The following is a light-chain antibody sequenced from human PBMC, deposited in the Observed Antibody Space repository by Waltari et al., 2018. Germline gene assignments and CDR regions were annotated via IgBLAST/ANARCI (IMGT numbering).Light chain of an antibody. CDR3: SSYTTSSAPGV. J-gene: IGLJ1*01. Sequence: QSALTQPASVSGSPGQSITISCSGTDSEVGAYDFVSWYQQHPGKAPHLIIYEVSNRPSGISIRFSASKSGNTASLTISGLQAEDEADYYCSSYTTSSAPGVFGTGTRVTVL. V-gene: IGLV2-14*01. CDR1: DSEVGAYDF. CDR2: EVS.